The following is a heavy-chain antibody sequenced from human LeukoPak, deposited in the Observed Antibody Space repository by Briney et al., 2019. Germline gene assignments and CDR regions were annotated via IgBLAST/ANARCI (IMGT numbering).Heavy chain of an antibody. CDR1: GGSFSGYY. CDR2: INHSGST. D-gene: IGHD6-13*01. CDR3: ARGFHSIAAAGHSGWNLSVYFDY. V-gene: IGHV4-34*01. Sequence: SETLSLTCAVYGGSFSGYYWSWIRQPPGKGLEWIGEINHSGSTNYNPSLKSRVTISVDTSKNQFSLKLSSVTAADTAVYYCARGFHSIAAAGHSGWNLSVYFDYWGQGTLVIVSS. J-gene: IGHJ4*02.